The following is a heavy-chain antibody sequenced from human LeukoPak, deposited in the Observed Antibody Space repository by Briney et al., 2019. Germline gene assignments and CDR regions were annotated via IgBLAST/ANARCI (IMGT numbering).Heavy chain of an antibody. J-gene: IGHJ5*02. Sequence: PGGSLRLSCAASGFTFSSYAMSWVRQAPGKGLEWVATIKQDGSDEYYVDSVKGRFTISRDNAKNSLYLQMDGLRAEDTAVYHCARKLYYYGTSPAGWFGPWGQGTLVTVSS. D-gene: IGHD3-22*01. CDR3: ARKLYYYGTSPAGWFGP. V-gene: IGHV3-7*01. CDR2: IKQDGSDE. CDR1: GFTFSSYA.